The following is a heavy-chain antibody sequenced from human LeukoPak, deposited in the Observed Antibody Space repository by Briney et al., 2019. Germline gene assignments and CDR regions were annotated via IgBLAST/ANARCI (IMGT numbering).Heavy chain of an antibody. CDR2: FYDSGST. J-gene: IGHJ5*02. Sequence: SETLSLTCTVSGGSISSYYWSWIRQPPGKGQGRNGYFYDSGSTNYKSSLKSRVTISVGTSKNQFSLKLSSVTAADTAVYYCARGGYYGSGNDFRFDPWGQGTLVTVSS. D-gene: IGHD3-10*01. V-gene: IGHV4-59*01. CDR1: GGSISSYY. CDR3: ARGGYYGSGNDFRFDP.